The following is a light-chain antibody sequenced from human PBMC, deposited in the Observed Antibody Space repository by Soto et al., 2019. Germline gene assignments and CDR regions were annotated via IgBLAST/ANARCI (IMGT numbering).Light chain of an antibody. CDR2: TGT. V-gene: IGLV2-23*01. CDR3: CSNAGTNANV. J-gene: IGLJ1*01. CDR1: SSDVGHYDL. Sequence: QSVLTQPASVSGSPGQSITISCTGTSSDVGHYDLVSWYKKHPDKAPQLMIHTGTTRPAGVSDRFSGSKSGNTASLTISGLKAEEEADYYCCSNAGTNANVVGLGAKRAVL.